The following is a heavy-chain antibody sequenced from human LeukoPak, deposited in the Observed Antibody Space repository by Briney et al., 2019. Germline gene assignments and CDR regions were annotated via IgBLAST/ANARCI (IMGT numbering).Heavy chain of an antibody. CDR1: GYTFTTST. D-gene: IGHD3-10*01. V-gene: IGHV1-3*01. Sequence: ASVKVSCKASGYTFTTSTMHWARQVPGQRLEWMGCINVGNDNTEFSERFQGRVTITRDTSASTVYMELNSLTSEDTAVYYCARDRLGSLEYWGQGTLVTVSS. J-gene: IGHJ4*02. CDR2: INVGNDNT. CDR3: ARDRLGSLEY.